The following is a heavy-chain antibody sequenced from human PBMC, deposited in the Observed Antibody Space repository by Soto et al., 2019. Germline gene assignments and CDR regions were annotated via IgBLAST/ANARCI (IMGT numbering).Heavy chain of an antibody. V-gene: IGHV1-18*04. D-gene: IGHD1-26*01. CDR1: GFTFTADY. Sequence: ASVKVSCKASGFTFTADYMHWVRQAPGQGLEWMGWISAYNGNTNYAQKLQGRVTITADESTSTAYMELSSLRSEDTAVYYCARVGANYYYYGMDVWGQGTTVTVSS. CDR2: ISAYNGNT. J-gene: IGHJ6*02. CDR3: ARVGANYYYYGMDV.